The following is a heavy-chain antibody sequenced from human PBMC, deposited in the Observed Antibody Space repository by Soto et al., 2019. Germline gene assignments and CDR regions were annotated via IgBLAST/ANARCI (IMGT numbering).Heavy chain of an antibody. D-gene: IGHD2-21*02. V-gene: IGHV4-34*01. CDR2: INHSGTT. CDR3: ARADRTLVTSYGLDV. J-gene: IGHJ6*04. CDR1: GGSFSGFY. Sequence: SETLSLTCAVSGGSFSGFYWTWIRQPPGEGLEWIGEINHSGTTNFNPSLRSRLTISLDSSKKHFSLKLTSMTAADAAVYYCARADRTLVTSYGLDVWRKGTTVTVSS.